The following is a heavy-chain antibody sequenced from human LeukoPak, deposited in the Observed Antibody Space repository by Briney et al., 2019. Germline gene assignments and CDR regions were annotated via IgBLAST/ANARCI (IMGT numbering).Heavy chain of an antibody. D-gene: IGHD3-10*01. Sequence: ASVKVSCKASGYTFTGYYMHWVRQAPGQGLEWMGWINPNSGGTNYAQKFQGRVTMTRDTSISTAYMELSRLRSDDTAVYYCARGLWFGERRYNWFDPWGQGTLVTVSS. CDR1: GYTFTGYY. CDR2: INPNSGGT. CDR3: ARGLWFGERRYNWFDP. V-gene: IGHV1-2*02. J-gene: IGHJ5*02.